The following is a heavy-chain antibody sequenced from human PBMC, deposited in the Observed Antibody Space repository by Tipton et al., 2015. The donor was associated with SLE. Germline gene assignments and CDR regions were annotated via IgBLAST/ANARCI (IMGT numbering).Heavy chain of an antibody. CDR3: AKAVGGYDSSGYDS. CDR2: ISGSGGST. V-gene: IGHV3-23*01. D-gene: IGHD3-22*01. J-gene: IGHJ4*02. CDR1: GFTFSSYA. Sequence: SLRLSCAASGFTFSSYAMSWVRQAPGKGVEWVSGISGSGGSTYYADSVKGRFTISRDNSKNTLYLQMNSLRAEDTAVYYCAKAVGGYDSSGYDSWGQGTLVTVSS.